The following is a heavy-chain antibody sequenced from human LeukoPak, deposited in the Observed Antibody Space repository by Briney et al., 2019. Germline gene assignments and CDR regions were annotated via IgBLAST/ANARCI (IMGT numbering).Heavy chain of an antibody. D-gene: IGHD2-21*01. CDR1: GYSFTDYY. CDR3: ARADRLHGGPYLIGP. V-gene: IGHV1-2*02. J-gene: IGHJ5*02. CDR2: INPNSGGT. Sequence: ASVKASCKTSGYSFTDYYIHWVRQAPGQGLEWMGWINPNSGGTSSAQKFQGRVTMTRDTSITTVYMGVSWLTSDDTAIYYCARADRLHGGPYLIGPWGQGTLVTVSS.